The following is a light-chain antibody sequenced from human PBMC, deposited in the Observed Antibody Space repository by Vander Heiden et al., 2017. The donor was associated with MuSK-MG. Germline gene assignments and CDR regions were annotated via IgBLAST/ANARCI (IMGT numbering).Light chain of an antibody. CDR2: AAS. CDR3: QQSDSTLIT. J-gene: IGKJ5*01. V-gene: IGKV1-39*01. CDR1: QSISSY. Sequence: DIQMTQAPSSLSASVGDRVTITCRASQSISSYLNWYQQKPGKAPKLLIYAASSLQRGVRSRFSGSGSATDFTLSISRMKPEDFATYDCQQSDSTLITFGQGTRLEIK.